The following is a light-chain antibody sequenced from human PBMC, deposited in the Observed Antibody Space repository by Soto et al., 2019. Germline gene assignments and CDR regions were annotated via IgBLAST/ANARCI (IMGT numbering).Light chain of an antibody. J-gene: IGKJ1*01. Sequence: EIVLTQSPGTLSLSPGERATLSCRASQSVDSNYLGWYQQKPGQAPRLLIYAASSRATGIPDRFSGGGSGTDFTLTISRLEPEDFAVYYCQLYYSGMFRPGTKVEIK. CDR1: QSVDSNY. V-gene: IGKV3-20*01. CDR3: QLYYSGM. CDR2: AAS.